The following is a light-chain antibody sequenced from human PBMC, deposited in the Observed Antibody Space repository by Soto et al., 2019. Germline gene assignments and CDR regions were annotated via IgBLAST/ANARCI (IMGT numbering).Light chain of an antibody. CDR2: AAT. V-gene: IGKV1-27*01. CDR1: QGISNY. CDR3: QNYNGAPWT. Sequence: DIQMTQSPSSLSASVGDRVTITCRASQGISNYLVWYQQIPGKVPKLLIYAATTLQSGVPSRFSGSGSGTDYNLTISGLQPEAVATYYCQNYNGAPWTFGQGTKVEIK. J-gene: IGKJ1*01.